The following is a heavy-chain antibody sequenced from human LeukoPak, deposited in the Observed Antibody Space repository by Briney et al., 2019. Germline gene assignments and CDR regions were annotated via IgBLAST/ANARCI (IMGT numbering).Heavy chain of an antibody. CDR1: GYTFTSYC. Sequence: GASVKVSCKASGYTFTSYCMHWVRQAPGQGLEWMGIINPSGGSTSYAQKFQGRVTMTRDMSTSTVYMKMRSLRSEDTAVYYCATDGYCSGGSSYTGGVNYWGKGTLVTVSS. J-gene: IGHJ4*02. CDR2: INPSGGST. V-gene: IGHV1-46*01. CDR3: ATDGYCSGGSSYTGGVNY. D-gene: IGHD2-15*01.